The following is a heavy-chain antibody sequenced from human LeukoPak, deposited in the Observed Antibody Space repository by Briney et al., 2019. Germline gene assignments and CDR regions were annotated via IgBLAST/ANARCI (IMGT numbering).Heavy chain of an antibody. V-gene: IGHV1-69*04. CDR2: IIPIFGIA. CDR1: GYTFTNYG. CDR3: ARDNYYDSSGFPMDV. J-gene: IGHJ6*02. Sequence: SVKVSCKASGYTFTNYGINWVRQAPGQGLEWMGRIIPIFGIANYAQKFQGRVTITADKSTSTAYMELSSLRSEDTAVYYCARDNYYDSSGFPMDVWGQGTTVTVSS. D-gene: IGHD3-22*01.